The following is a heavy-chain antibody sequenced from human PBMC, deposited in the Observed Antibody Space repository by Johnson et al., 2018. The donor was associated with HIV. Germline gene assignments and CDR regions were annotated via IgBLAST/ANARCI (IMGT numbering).Heavy chain of an antibody. Sequence: EQLVESGGGLVQPGGSLRLSCAASGFTFSSYDMHWVRQATGKGLEWVSAIGTAGDTYYPGSVKGRFTISRDNSKNTLYLQMNSLGAEDTAVYYCARGRRAGVKGAFDIWGQGTVVTVSS. V-gene: IGHV3-13*01. D-gene: IGHD2-21*01. CDR1: GFTFSSYD. CDR2: IGTAGDT. J-gene: IGHJ3*02. CDR3: ARGRRAGVKGAFDI.